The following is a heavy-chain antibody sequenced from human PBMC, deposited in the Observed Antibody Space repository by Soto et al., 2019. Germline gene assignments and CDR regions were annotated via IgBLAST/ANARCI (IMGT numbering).Heavy chain of an antibody. J-gene: IGHJ5*02. V-gene: IGHV3-23*01. Sequence: VSLRLSCAASGFPFSAFAMNWVRQAPGKGLQWVSGIGGSGASIFYTDSVKGRFTISRDNSKNTLYLQMNNVRAEDTAVYFCARSLRPLSWFDPWGQGTLVTVS. CDR3: ARSLRPLSWFDP. CDR1: GFPFSAFA. CDR2: IGGSGASI. D-gene: IGHD3-10*01.